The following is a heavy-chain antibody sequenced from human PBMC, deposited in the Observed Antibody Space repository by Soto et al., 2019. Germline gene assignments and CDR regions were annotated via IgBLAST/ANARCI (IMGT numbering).Heavy chain of an antibody. Sequence: QITLKESGPTLVKPTQTLTLTCTFSGFSLSTSGVGVGWIRQPPGKALEWLALIYWDDDKRYSASLKSRLTITMDTHKNQEVVTMINMDPGDTATDYLVHSLWYSSGWFDYWGQGTLVTVSS. CDR2: IYWDDDK. J-gene: IGHJ4*02. CDR1: GFSLSTSGVG. CDR3: VHSLWYSSGWFDY. D-gene: IGHD6-19*01. V-gene: IGHV2-5*02.